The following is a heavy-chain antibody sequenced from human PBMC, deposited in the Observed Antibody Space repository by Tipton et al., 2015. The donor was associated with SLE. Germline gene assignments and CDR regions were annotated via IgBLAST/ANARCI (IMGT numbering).Heavy chain of an antibody. CDR1: GGSFSGYY. CDR2: INHSGST. CDR3: ARDTPYSSSSDY. J-gene: IGHJ4*02. D-gene: IGHD6-6*01. Sequence: TLSLTCAVYGGSFSGYYWSWIRQPPGKGLEWIGEINHSGSTNYNPSLKSRVTMSVDTSKNQFSLKLSSVTAADTAVYYCARDTPYSSSSDYWGQGTLVTVSS. V-gene: IGHV4-34*01.